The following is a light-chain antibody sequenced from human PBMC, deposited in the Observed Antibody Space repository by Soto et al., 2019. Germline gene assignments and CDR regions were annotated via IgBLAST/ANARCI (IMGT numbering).Light chain of an antibody. CDR2: AAT. CDR3: QRSYRSIS. V-gene: IGKV1-39*01. CDR1: QSISAY. Sequence: DIQMTQSPSSLFASVGDRVTITCRASQSISAYLNWYQQRPGKAPSLLIYAATRLHSGVPSRFSGSGSGTDFTLIISRLQPEDFATYYCQRSYRSISFGQGTRLEMK. J-gene: IGKJ5*01.